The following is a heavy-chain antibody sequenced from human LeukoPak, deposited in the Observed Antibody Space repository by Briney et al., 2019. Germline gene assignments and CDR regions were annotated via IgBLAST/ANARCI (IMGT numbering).Heavy chain of an antibody. CDR3: ARAGVQLWGIPRNWFDP. V-gene: IGHV1-18*01. J-gene: IGHJ5*02. D-gene: IGHD5-18*01. Sequence: GASVKVSCKASGYTFTSYGISWVRQAPGQGLEWMGWISAYNGSTNYAQKLQGRVTMTTDTSTSTAYMELGSLRSDDTAVYYCARAGVQLWGIPRNWFDPWGQGTLVTVSS. CDR2: ISAYNGST. CDR1: GYTFTSYG.